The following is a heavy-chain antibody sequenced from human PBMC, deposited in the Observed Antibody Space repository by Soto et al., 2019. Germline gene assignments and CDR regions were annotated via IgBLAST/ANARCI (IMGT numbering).Heavy chain of an antibody. V-gene: IGHV4-31*03. D-gene: IGHD3-10*01. CDR2: MYYNGSN. Sequence: SLSLTCPVSGDSISSGSYYWNWILQHPGKGLEWIGYMYYNGSNYYNPSLKSRITISQDTSKNQFSLRLSSVTAADTAMYYCARDSPDGGRPGFDPWGQGILVTVSS. CDR3: ARDSPDGGRPGFDP. J-gene: IGHJ5*02. CDR1: GDSISSGSYY.